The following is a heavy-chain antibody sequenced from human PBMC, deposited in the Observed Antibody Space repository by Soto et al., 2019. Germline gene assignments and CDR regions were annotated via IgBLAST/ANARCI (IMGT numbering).Heavy chain of an antibody. CDR2: ISYDGSNK. V-gene: IGHV3-30*18. D-gene: IGHD3-16*01. Sequence: GGSLRLSCAASGFTFSSYGMHWVRQAPGKGLEWVAVISYDGSNKYYADSVKGRFTISRDNSKNTLYLQMNSLRAEDTAVYYCAKELPEAYDYVWGSYRPEFDYWGQGTLVTVDS. CDR1: GFTFSSYG. J-gene: IGHJ4*02. CDR3: AKELPEAYDYVWGSYRPEFDY.